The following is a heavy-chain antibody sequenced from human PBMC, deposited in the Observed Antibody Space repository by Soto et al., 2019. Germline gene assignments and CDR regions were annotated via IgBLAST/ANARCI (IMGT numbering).Heavy chain of an antibody. CDR1: GFTFSSDS. J-gene: IGHJ4*02. CDR2: ISSSSSTI. Sequence: GGSLRLSCAASGFTFSSDSMNWDRQAPGKGLEWVSYISSSSSTIYYADSVKGLFTISRDNAKNSLYLQMNSLRAEDTAVYYCARDEAYSSSWYGTGVLDYWGQGT. CDR3: ARDEAYSSSWYGTGVLDY. V-gene: IGHV3-48*01. D-gene: IGHD6-13*01.